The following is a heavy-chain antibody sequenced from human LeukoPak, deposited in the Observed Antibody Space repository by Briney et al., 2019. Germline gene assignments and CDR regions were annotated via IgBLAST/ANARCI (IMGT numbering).Heavy chain of an antibody. J-gene: IGHJ5*02. CDR1: GGSISSGGYY. CDR2: IYHSGST. V-gene: IGHV4-30-2*01. CDR3: ARDPNSSSRLNWFDP. D-gene: IGHD6-13*01. Sequence: SQTLSLTCTVSGGSISSGGYYWSWIRQPPGKGLEWIGYIYHSGSTYYNPSLKSRVTISVDRSKNQFSLKLSSVTAADTAVYYCARDPNSSSRLNWFDPWGQGTLVTVSS.